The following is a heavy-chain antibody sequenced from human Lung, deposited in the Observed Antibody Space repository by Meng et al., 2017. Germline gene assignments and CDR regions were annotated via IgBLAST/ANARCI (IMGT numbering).Heavy chain of an antibody. CDR2: ISSSSA. CDR1: GFTFSRCS. V-gene: IGHV3-21*01. D-gene: IGHD2-15*01. Sequence: EVQRGESGGGLVHPGGSLRLSCAASGFTFSRCSMNWVRQAPGKGLEWVSSISSSSAYADSVKGRFTISRDNAKNSLYLQMNSLRAEDTAVYYCARGRVVVAATPSDYWGQGTLVTVSS. CDR3: ARGRVVVAATPSDY. J-gene: IGHJ4*02.